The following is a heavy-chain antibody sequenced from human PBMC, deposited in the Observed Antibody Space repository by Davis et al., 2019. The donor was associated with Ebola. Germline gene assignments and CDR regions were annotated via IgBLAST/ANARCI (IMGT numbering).Heavy chain of an antibody. D-gene: IGHD4/OR15-4a*01. CDR3: AKSRINDYADIDS. J-gene: IGHJ4*02. CDR1: RFTFSDYT. CDR2: ISSTTSMYDYI. V-gene: IGHV3-21*06. Sequence: GESLKISCAASRFTFSDYTMKWVRQAPGKGLEWVSSISSTTSMYDYIYYADSVKGRFTISRDNAKNSLYLQMNDLRAEDTAMYYCAKSRINDYADIDSWGQGTLVTVSS.